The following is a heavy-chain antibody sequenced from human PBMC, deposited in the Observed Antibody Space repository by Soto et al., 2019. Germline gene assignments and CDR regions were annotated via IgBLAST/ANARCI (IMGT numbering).Heavy chain of an antibody. CDR2: IYYSGNT. D-gene: IGHD5-18*01. J-gene: IGHJ6*02. CDR1: GGSIRSGGYY. V-gene: IGHV4-31*03. Sequence: LSLTCTVSGGSIRSGGYYWGWVRQNPRRGLEWIGNIYYSGNTYYNPSLKSRLTISVDTSKNQFSLNLSSVTAADTAVYYCARDRLMATAGTERHYFGLDVWGQGTTVTVSS. CDR3: ARDRLMATAGTERHYFGLDV.